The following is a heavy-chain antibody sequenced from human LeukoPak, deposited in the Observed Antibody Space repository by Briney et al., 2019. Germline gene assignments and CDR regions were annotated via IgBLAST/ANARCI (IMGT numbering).Heavy chain of an antibody. CDR1: GGTFSSYA. CDR2: IIPILGIA. V-gene: IGHV1-69*04. Sequence: SVKVSCKASGGTFSSYAISWVRQAPGQGLEWMGRIIPILGIANYAQKFQGRVTITADKSTSTAYMELSSLRSEDTAVYYCAGGSSSWEYGMDVWGQGTTVTVSS. D-gene: IGHD6-13*01. CDR3: AGGSSSWEYGMDV. J-gene: IGHJ6*02.